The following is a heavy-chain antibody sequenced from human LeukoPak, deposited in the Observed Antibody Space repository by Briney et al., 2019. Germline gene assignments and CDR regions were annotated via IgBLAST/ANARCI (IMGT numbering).Heavy chain of an antibody. Sequence: GASVKVSCKASGYTFTDYYTHWVRQAPGQGLEWMGWINPHSGGTSYAQKFQGRVTMTRDTSISTAYMELTRLTSDDTGVYYCARGPQYGSDWNFRQVIDYWGQGTLVTVSS. V-gene: IGHV1-2*02. D-gene: IGHD6-19*01. CDR3: ARGPQYGSDWNFRQVIDY. CDR2: INPHSGGT. CDR1: GYTFTDYY. J-gene: IGHJ4*02.